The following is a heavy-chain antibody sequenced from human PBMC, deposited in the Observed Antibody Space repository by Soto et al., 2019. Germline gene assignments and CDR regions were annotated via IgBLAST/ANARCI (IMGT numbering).Heavy chain of an antibody. D-gene: IGHD3-22*01. CDR3: AKDLYYYDSSGYRNRIFDY. J-gene: IGHJ4*02. V-gene: IGHV3-23*01. CDR2: ISGSGGST. CDR1: GFTFSSYA. Sequence: EVQLLESGGGLVQPGGSLRLSCAASGFTFSSYAMSWVRQAPGKVLEWVSAISGSGGSTYYADSVKGRFTISRDNSKNTLYLQMNSLRAEDTAVYYCAKDLYYYDSSGYRNRIFDYWGQGTLVTVSS.